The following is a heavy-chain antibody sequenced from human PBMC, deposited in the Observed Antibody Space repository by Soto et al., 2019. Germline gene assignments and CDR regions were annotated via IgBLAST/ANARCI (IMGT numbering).Heavy chain of an antibody. CDR1: GGSISSGGYY. CDR2: IYYSGST. J-gene: IGHJ3*02. D-gene: IGHD5-12*01. Sequence: TLSLTCTVSGGSISSGGYYWSWIRQHPGKGLEWIGYIYYSGSTYYNPSLKSRVTISVDTSKNQFSLKLSSVTAADTAVYYCAREGYADDAFDIWCQGTMVTVSS. CDR3: AREGYADDAFDI. V-gene: IGHV4-31*03.